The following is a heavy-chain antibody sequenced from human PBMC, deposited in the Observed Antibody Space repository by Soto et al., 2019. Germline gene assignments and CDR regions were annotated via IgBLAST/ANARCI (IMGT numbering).Heavy chain of an antibody. V-gene: IGHV3-30*18. Sequence: GGSLRLSCAASGFTFSSYGMHWVRQAPGKGLEWVAVISYDGSNKYYADSVKGRFTISRDNSKNTLYLQMNSLRAEDTAVYYWGKDLPAPGYYYNGRDVWGQGTRVTVSS. CDR1: GFTFSSYG. CDR2: ISYDGSNK. J-gene: IGHJ6*02. CDR3: GKDLPAPGYYYNGRDV.